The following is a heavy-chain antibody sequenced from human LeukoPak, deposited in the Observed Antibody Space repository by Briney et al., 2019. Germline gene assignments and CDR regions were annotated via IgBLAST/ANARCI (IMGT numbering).Heavy chain of an antibody. D-gene: IGHD3-3*01. V-gene: IGHV4-59*01. J-gene: IGHJ4*02. CDR3: ARSYDFWSGRLFDY. CDR1: GGSISSYY. CDR2: IYYIGST. Sequence: SETLSLTCTVSGGSISSYYWSWIRQPPGKGLEWIGYIYYIGSTNYNPSLKSRVTISVDTSKNQFSLKLSSVTAADTAVYYCARSYDFWSGRLFDYWGQGTLVTVSS.